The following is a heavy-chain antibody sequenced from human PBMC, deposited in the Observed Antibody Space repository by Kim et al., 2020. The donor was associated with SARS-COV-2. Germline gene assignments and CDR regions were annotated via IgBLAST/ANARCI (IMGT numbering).Heavy chain of an antibody. CDR2: MNTDRAKT. CDR1: GFTFSSYV. CDR3: ARPHPPGRSGGGYYF. Sequence: GGSLRLSCAASGFTFSSYVMSWVRQAPGKGLEWISGMNTDRAKTFYADSVKGRFTISRDNSKTTLFLQLNSLRAEDTATYYCARPHPPGRSGGGYYF. V-gene: IGHV3-23*01. D-gene: IGHD2-15*01. J-gene: IGHJ1*01.